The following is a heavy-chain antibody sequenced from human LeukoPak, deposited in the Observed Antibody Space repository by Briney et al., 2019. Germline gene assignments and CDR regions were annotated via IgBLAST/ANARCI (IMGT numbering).Heavy chain of an antibody. J-gene: IGHJ5*02. CDR1: DGSISTSSYY. Sequence: SETLSLTCTVSDGSISTSSYYWGWIRQPPGKGLEWIGSMFHSGSTYDNPSLRSRVTISVDTSKNQFSLKLSSVTAADTAVYYCARAYGSGSYFHWFDPWGQGTLVTVSS. CDR3: ARAYGSGSYFHWFDP. V-gene: IGHV4-39*01. D-gene: IGHD3-10*01. CDR2: MFHSGST.